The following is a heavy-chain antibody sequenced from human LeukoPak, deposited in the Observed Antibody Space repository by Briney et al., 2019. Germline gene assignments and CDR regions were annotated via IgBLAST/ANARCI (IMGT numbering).Heavy chain of an antibody. Sequence: GSLRLSCAASGSTFSNYWMDWVRQAPGKGLVWVSRINTDGSRTTYADSVKGRFTISRDNAKNTLYLQMNSLRADDTAVYFCARGLGGSYPFDCWGQGALVTVSS. V-gene: IGHV3-74*01. CDR3: ARGLGGSYPFDC. D-gene: IGHD3-16*02. J-gene: IGHJ4*02. CDR2: INTDGSRT. CDR1: GSTFSNYW.